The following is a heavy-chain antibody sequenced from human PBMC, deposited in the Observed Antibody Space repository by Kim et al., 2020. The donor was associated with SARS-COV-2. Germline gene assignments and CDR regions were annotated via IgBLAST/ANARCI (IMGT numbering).Heavy chain of an antibody. Sequence: VKGQMTITRDNDKNTLYLQMKSLRAEDTAVYYCGRAGTLASSWRMYYFDYWGQGTLVTVSS. J-gene: IGHJ4*02. V-gene: IGHV3-74*01. CDR3: GRAGTLASSWRMYYFDY. D-gene: IGHD6-13*01.